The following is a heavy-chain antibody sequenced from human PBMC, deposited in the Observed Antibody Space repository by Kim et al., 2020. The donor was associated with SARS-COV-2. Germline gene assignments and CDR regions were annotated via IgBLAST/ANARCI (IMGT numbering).Heavy chain of an antibody. CDR2: INHSGST. J-gene: IGHJ4*02. V-gene: IGHV4-34*01. Sequence: SETLSLTCAVYGGSFSGYYWSWIRQPPGKGLEWIGEINHSGSTNYNPSLKSRVTISVDTSKNQFSLKLSSVTAADTAVYYCARAPEGWSSSWCGPNYWGQGTLVTVSS. CDR3: ARAPEGWSSSWCGPNY. CDR1: GGSFSGYY. D-gene: IGHD6-13*01.